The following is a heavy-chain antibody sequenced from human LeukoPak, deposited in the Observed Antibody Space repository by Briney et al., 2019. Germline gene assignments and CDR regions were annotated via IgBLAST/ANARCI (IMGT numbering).Heavy chain of an antibody. Sequence: PSETLSLTCTVSGGSISSYYWSWIRQPPGKGLEWIGYIYYSGSTNYNPSLKSRVTISVDTSKNQFSLKLSSVTAADTAVYYCAGPYGVANYWGQGTLVTVSS. CDR2: IYYSGST. J-gene: IGHJ4*02. D-gene: IGHD2-15*01. CDR1: GGSISSYY. CDR3: AGPYGVANY. V-gene: IGHV4-59*01.